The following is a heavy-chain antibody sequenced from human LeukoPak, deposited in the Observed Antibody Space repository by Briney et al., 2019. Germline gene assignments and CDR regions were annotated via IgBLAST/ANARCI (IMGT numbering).Heavy chain of an antibody. CDR3: AGAPRGWYNLESNWFDP. CDR1: GGTFSSYA. V-gene: IGHV1-69*13. Sequence: SVKVSCKASGGTFSSYAISWVRQAPGQGLEWMGGIIPIFGTANYAQKFQGRVTITADESTSTAYMELSSLRSEDTAVYYCAGAPRGWYNLESNWFDPWGQGTLVTVSS. CDR2: IIPIFGTA. D-gene: IGHD6-19*01. J-gene: IGHJ5*02.